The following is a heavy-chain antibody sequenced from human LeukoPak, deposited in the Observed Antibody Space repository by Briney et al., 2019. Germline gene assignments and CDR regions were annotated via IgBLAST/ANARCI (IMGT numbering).Heavy chain of an antibody. CDR1: GVSISSGGYY. D-gene: IGHD5-12*01. V-gene: IGHV4-31*03. CDR2: IYYSGST. J-gene: IGHJ4*02. CDR3: AREPISGYDLFDY. Sequence: SETLSLTCTVSGVSISSGGYYWSWIRQHPGKGLEWIGYIYYSGSTYYNPSLKSRVTISVDTSKNQFSLKLSSVTAADTAVYYCAREPISGYDLFDYWGQGTLVTVSS.